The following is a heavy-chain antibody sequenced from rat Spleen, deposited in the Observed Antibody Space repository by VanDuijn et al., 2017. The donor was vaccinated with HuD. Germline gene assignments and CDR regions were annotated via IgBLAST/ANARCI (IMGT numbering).Heavy chain of an antibody. CDR3: ARPLALNWFAY. J-gene: IGHJ3*01. V-gene: IGHV5-22*01. Sequence: EVQLVESGGGLVQPGRSLKLSCAASGFTFSDYYMAWVRQAPTKGLEWVATISSEGRSSYHRDSVKGRFTISRDNAKSTLYLQMNSLRSEDTATYFCARPLALNWFAYWGQGTLVTVSS. CDR2: ISSEGRSS. CDR1: GFTFSDYY. D-gene: IGHD3-2*01.